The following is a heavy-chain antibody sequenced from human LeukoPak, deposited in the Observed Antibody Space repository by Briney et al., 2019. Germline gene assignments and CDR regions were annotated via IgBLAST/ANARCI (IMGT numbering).Heavy chain of an antibody. CDR1: GFTFSSYA. CDR3: ARDLLWFGTYYYYGMDV. Sequence: PGGSLRLSCAASGFTFSSYAMSWVRQAPGKGLEWVSYISSSGSTIYYADSVKGRFTISRDNAKNSLYLQMNSLRAEDTAVYYCARDLLWFGTYYYYGMDVWGQGTTVTVSS. D-gene: IGHD3-10*01. J-gene: IGHJ6*02. CDR2: ISSSGSTI. V-gene: IGHV3-48*03.